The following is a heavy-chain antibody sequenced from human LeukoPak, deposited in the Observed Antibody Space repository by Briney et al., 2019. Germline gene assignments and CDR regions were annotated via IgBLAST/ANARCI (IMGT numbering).Heavy chain of an antibody. J-gene: IGHJ4*02. D-gene: IGHD3-22*01. Sequence: GGSLRLSCAASGLTFSSYAMSWVRQAPGKGLEWVSAISGSGGSTYYADSVKGRFTISRDNSKNSLFLQMNSLRAEDTAVYYSAGPYYFDSSGYYPALGCWGQGTLVTVSS. CDR3: AGPYYFDSSGYYPALGC. CDR2: ISGSGGST. CDR1: GLTFSSYA. V-gene: IGHV3-23*01.